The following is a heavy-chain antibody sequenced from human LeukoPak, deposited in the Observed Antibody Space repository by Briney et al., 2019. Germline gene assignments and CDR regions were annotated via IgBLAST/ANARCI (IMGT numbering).Heavy chain of an antibody. CDR3: ARIGYSYGYGSDY. Sequence: SETLSLTCTVSGYSISSGYYRGWIRQPPGKGLEWIGSIYHSGSTYYNPSLKSRVTISVDTSKNQFSLKPSSVTAADTAVYYCARIGYSYGYGSDYWGQGTLVTVSS. V-gene: IGHV4-38-2*02. CDR1: GYSISSGYY. CDR2: IYHSGST. D-gene: IGHD5-18*01. J-gene: IGHJ4*02.